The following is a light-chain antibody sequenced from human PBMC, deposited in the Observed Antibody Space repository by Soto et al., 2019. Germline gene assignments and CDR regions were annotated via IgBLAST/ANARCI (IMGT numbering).Light chain of an antibody. Sequence: QSVLTQPPSASGSPGQSVTISCTGTSSDVGGYNYVSWYQQHPGKVPKLMIYEVSKRPSGVPDRFSGSKSGNTASLTVSGLQAEDEADYYCSSYAGSNTDYVFGTGIKVTVL. CDR3: SSYAGSNTDYV. V-gene: IGLV2-8*01. J-gene: IGLJ1*01. CDR2: EVS. CDR1: SSDVGGYNY.